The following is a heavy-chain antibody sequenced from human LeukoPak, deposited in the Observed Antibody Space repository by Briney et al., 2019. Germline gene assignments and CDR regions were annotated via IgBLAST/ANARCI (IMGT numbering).Heavy chain of an antibody. Sequence: GGSLRLSCAASGFTFSSYSMNWVRQAPGKGLEWVSSISSSSSYIYYADSVKGRFTISRDNAKNSLYLQMNSLRAEDTAVYYCARSGYCSSTSCYAYYYYYMDVWGKGTTVTVSS. J-gene: IGHJ6*03. D-gene: IGHD2-2*01. CDR1: GFTFSSYS. CDR2: ISSSSSYI. CDR3: ARSGYCSSTSCYAYYYYYMDV. V-gene: IGHV3-21*01.